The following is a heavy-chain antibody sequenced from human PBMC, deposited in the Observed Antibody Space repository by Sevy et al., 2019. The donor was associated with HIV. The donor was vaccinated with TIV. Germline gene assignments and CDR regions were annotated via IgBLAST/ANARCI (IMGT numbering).Heavy chain of an antibody. CDR1: GFTFSDSW. J-gene: IGHJ4*02. CDR2: IKEYGSWL. D-gene: IGHD5-18*01. CDR3: ARDRAYSALDY. Sequence: GGSLRLSCVASGFTFSDSWMTWVRQAPGKGLERIAFIKEYGSWLGYVDSVRGRFTISREKTKNSLYLQMNSLRAEDTAVYFCARDRAYSALDYWGQGTLVTVSS. V-gene: IGHV3-7*01.